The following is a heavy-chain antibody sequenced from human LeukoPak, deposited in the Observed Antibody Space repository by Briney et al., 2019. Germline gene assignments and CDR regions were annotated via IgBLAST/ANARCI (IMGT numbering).Heavy chain of an antibody. J-gene: IGHJ4*02. D-gene: IGHD5-18*01. CDR2: IYYSGNI. CDR3: ARGGYSYVNYFDY. V-gene: IGHV4-59*01. CDR1: GDSMKSYY. Sequence: PSETLSLTCTVSGDSMKSYYWTWIRQTPGKGLEWIGHIYYSGNINYNPSLKSRVTISPDTSKGQFSLKLSSVTAADTAVYYCARGGYSYVNYFDYWGQGTLVTVSS.